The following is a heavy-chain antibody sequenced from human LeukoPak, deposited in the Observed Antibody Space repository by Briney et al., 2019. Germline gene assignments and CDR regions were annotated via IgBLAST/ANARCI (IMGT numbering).Heavy chain of an antibody. J-gene: IGHJ4*02. V-gene: IGHV4-38-2*01. Sequence: PSETMSLTCDVSGYSISSGSYWGWIRQPPGKGLEWFGSIYHSGSTYYKPSLKSRATISVDTSKNRFSLKLTSVTAADTATYYCAVKRAYTFWFADWGQGALVTVSS. CDR2: IYHSGST. CDR3: AVKRAYTFWFAD. D-gene: IGHD5-18*01. CDR1: GYSISSGSY.